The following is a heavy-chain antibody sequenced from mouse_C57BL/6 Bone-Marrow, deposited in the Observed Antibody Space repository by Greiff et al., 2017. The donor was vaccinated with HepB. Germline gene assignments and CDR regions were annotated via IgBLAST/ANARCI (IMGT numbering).Heavy chain of an antibody. V-gene: IGHV1-26*01. CDR1: GYKFTDYY. CDR3: AREPLYAMDY. Sequence: EVQLQQSGPELVKPGASVKISCKASGYKFTDYYMNWVKQSHGKSLEWIGDINPNNGGTSYNQKFKGKATLTVDKSSSTAYMELRSLTSEDSAVYYCAREPLYAMDYWGQGTSVTVSS. J-gene: IGHJ4*01. D-gene: IGHD6-1*01. CDR2: INPNNGGT.